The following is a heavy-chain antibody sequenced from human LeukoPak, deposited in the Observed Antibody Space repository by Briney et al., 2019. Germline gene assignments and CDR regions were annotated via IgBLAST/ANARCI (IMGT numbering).Heavy chain of an antibody. J-gene: IGHJ4*02. D-gene: IGHD3-22*01. CDR2: ISGSGGST. CDR1: GFTFNTYS. Sequence: GGSLRLSCAASGFTFNTYSMNWVRQAPGKGLEWVSSISGSGGSTYYADSVKGRFTISRDNSKNTLYLQMNSLRAEDTAVYYCAKGTYYYDSSGYSVDYWGQGTLATVSS. V-gene: IGHV3-23*01. CDR3: AKGTYYYDSSGYSVDY.